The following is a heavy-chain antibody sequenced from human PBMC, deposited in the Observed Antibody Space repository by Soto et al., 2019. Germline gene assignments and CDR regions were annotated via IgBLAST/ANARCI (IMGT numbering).Heavy chain of an antibody. Sequence: GGSLRLSCAASGFTFSSYGMHWVRQAPGKGLEWVAVISYDGSNKYYADSVKGRFTISRDNSKNTLYPQMNSLRAEDTAVYYCAKEGSYPDTIFGVVIIRPSYYFDYWGQGTLVTVSS. CDR2: ISYDGSNK. V-gene: IGHV3-30*18. CDR3: AKEGSYPDTIFGVVIIRPSYYFDY. D-gene: IGHD3-3*01. J-gene: IGHJ4*02. CDR1: GFTFSSYG.